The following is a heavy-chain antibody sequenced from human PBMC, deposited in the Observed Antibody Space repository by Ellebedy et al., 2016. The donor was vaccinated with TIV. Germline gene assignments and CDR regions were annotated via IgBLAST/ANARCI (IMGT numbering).Heavy chain of an antibody. CDR2: VSAYSGNT. J-gene: IGHJ6*02. Sequence: AASVQVSCKSSGYSFLDYGITWVRQAPGQGLDWMGWVSAYSGNTNYAENLQGRVTMTTDTSTDTAYMELRSLRSDDTAVYFCARYSGSGTYYRNGMDVWGQGTTVTVSS. CDR1: GYSFLDYG. V-gene: IGHV1-18*01. CDR3: ARYSGSGTYYRNGMDV. D-gene: IGHD3-10*01.